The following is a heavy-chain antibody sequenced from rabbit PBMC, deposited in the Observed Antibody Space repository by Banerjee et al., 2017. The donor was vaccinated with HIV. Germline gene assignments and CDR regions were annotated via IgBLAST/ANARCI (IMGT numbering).Heavy chain of an antibody. CDR3: ARGLVAGVLDL. V-gene: IGHV1S45*01. J-gene: IGHJ4*01. D-gene: IGHD3-3*01. CDR1: GFSFSSYYS. CDR2: IYTGSGST. Sequence: QEQLVESGGGLVKPGASLTLTCTASGFSFSSYYSMAGARQPPGKGLEWIGCIYTGSGSTDYASWAKGRFTISLDKAQNTVFLQMTSLTAADTATYFCARGLVAGVLDLWGPGTLVTVS.